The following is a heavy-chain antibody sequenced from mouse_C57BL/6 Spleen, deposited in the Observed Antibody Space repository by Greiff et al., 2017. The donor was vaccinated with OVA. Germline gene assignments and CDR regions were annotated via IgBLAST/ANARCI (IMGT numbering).Heavy chain of an antibody. V-gene: IGHV6-3*01. CDR2: IRLKSDNYAT. CDR1: GFTFSNYW. Sequence: EVKLQESGGGLVQPGGSMKLSCVASGFTFSNYWMNWVRQSPEKGLEWVAQIRLKSDNYATHYAESVKGRFTISRDDSKSSVYLQMNNLRAEDTGIYYCTGGSTTGGYFDYWGQGTTLTVSS. D-gene: IGHD2-14*01. CDR3: TGGSTTGGYFDY. J-gene: IGHJ2*01.